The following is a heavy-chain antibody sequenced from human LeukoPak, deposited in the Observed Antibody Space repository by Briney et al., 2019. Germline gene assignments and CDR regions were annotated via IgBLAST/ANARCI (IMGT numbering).Heavy chain of an antibody. J-gene: IGHJ4*01. CDR3: AREDFYDSGSNDY. D-gene: IGHD3-22*01. Sequence: EASVKVSCKASVYTFTSYDINWVRQATGQGLEWVGWMNPNSGITAYAQKFQGRVTITRNTSISTAYMELSSLRSEDTAVYYCAREDFYDSGSNDYWGQGTLVTASS. CDR2: MNPNSGIT. V-gene: IGHV1-8*01. CDR1: VYTFTSYD.